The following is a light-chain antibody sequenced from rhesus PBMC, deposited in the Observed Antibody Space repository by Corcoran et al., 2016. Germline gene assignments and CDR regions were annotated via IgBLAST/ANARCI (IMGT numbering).Light chain of an antibody. CDR1: ENVNNY. Sequence: DIQMTQSPSSLSASVGDRVTITCRASENVNNYLNWYQQKPGKAPKLLIYKASTLQSGVPSRFSGSGSGTYYTFTISSLQPEDVATYYCQHGYGTPYSFGQWTKVEIK. V-gene: IGKV1-74*01. CDR3: QHGYGTPYS. J-gene: IGKJ2*01. CDR2: KAS.